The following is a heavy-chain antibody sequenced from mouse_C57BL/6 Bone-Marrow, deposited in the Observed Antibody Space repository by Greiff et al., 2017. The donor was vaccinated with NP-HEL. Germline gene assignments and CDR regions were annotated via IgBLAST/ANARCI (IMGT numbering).Heavy chain of an antibody. CDR2: INPYNGGT. CDR3: ARFRITTVVEY. Sequence: EVQLQESGPVLVKPGASVKMSCKASGYTFTDYYMNWVKQSHGKSLEWIGVINPYNGGTSYNQKFKGKATLTVDKSSSTAYMELNSLTSEDSAVYYCARFRITTVVEYWGQGTLVTVSA. V-gene: IGHV1-19*01. CDR1: GYTFTDYY. J-gene: IGHJ3*01. D-gene: IGHD1-1*01.